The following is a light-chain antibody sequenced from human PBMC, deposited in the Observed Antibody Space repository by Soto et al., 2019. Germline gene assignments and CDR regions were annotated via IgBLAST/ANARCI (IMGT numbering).Light chain of an antibody. CDR2: QDS. CDR1: KLGDRY. V-gene: IGLV3-1*01. Sequence: SSELIQPPSVSVSPGQTASITCSGHKLGDRYVWWYHQKPGQSPVLVMYQDSKRPSGIPERFSGSNSGDIATLTISGTQAMDEADYYCQAWDSGTVFFGGGTKVTVL. CDR3: QAWDSGTVF. J-gene: IGLJ2*01.